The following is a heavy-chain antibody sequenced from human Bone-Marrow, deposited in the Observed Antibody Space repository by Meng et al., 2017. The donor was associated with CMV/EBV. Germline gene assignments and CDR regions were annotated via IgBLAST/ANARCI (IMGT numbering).Heavy chain of an antibody. D-gene: IGHD2-2*01. CDR1: GFTFSSDG. CDR2: IWYDGSNK. Sequence: GFTFSSDGMHWVRQAPGKGLEWVAVIWYDGSNKYYADSVKGRFTISRDNSKNTLYLQMNSLRAEDTAVYYCARDGHDCSSTSCHFDYWGQGTLVTVSS. J-gene: IGHJ4*02. CDR3: ARDGHDCSSTSCHFDY. V-gene: IGHV3-33*01.